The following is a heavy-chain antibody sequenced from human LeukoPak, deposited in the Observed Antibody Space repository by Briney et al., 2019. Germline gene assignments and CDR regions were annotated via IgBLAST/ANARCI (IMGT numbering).Heavy chain of an antibody. CDR3: ARDNHYYDSSGYYSDALDI. CDR1: GGSISSYY. J-gene: IGHJ3*02. V-gene: IGHV4-59*01. D-gene: IGHD3-22*01. CDR2: IYYSRST. Sequence: PSETLSLTCTVSGGSISSYYWSWIRQPPGKGLEWIGYIYYSRSTNYNPSLKSRVTISVDTSKNQFSLKLSSVTAADTAVYYCARDNHYYDSSGYYSDALDIWGHGTMVTVSS.